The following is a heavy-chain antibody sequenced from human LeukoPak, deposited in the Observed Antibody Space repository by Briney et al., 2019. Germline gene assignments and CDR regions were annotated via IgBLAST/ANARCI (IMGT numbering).Heavy chain of an antibody. J-gene: IGHJ5*02. CDR2: INPNSGGT. Sequence: ASVKVSCKASGYTFTGYYMHWVRQAPGQGLEWMGWINPNSGGTNYAQKFQGRVTMTRDTSISTAYMELSWLRSDDTAVYYCARDPFPCGGSCYYSMNWFDPWGQGTLVTASS. D-gene: IGHD2-15*01. V-gene: IGHV1-2*02. CDR3: ARDPFPCGGSCYYSMNWFDP. CDR1: GYTFTGYY.